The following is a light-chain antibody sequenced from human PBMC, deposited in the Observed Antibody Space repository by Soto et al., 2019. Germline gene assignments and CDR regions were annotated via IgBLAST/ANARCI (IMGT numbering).Light chain of an antibody. CDR2: GAS. Sequence: SVLPQSPGTLSLSPGERATLSCRASQSVSNNYLAWYQQKPDQAPRLVIYGASSRGTGIPDRFSGSGSGTEFTLTISSLQSEDFAVYYCQQYNNWPWTFGQGTKVAIK. J-gene: IGKJ1*01. CDR3: QQYNNWPWT. V-gene: IGKV3D-15*01. CDR1: QSVSNN.